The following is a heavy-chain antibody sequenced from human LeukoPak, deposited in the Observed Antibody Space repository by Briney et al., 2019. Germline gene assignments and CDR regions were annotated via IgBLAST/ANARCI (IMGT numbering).Heavy chain of an antibody. CDR2: ISYDGSNK. D-gene: IGHD6-19*01. V-gene: IGHV3-30*18. Sequence: GGSLRLSCAASGFTFSSYGMHWVRQAPGKGLEWVAVISYDGSNKYYADSVKGRFAISRDNSKNTLYLQMNSLRAEDTAVYYCAKEEYSSGWYPYYYYGMDVWGQGTTVTVSS. J-gene: IGHJ6*02. CDR1: GFTFSSYG. CDR3: AKEEYSSGWYPYYYYGMDV.